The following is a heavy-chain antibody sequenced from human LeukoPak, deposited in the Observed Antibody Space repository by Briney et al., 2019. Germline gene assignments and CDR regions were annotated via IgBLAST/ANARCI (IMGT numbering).Heavy chain of an antibody. D-gene: IGHD1-26*01. Sequence: SQTLSLTCTVSGGSMSTYYWSWIRQPPGKGLELIGYIHYSGSTSYNPSLRSRVTISGDMSKNQFSLKLSSVIAADTAVYYCARARVGATSDDALDIWGQGTMVTVSS. CDR3: ARARVGATSDDALDI. CDR1: GGSMSTYY. CDR2: IHYSGST. V-gene: IGHV4-59*01. J-gene: IGHJ3*02.